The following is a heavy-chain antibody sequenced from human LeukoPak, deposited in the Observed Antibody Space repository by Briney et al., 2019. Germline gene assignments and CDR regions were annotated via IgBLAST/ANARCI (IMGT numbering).Heavy chain of an antibody. CDR1: GGSISSSSYY. Sequence: SETLSLTCTVSGGSISSSSYYWGWIRQPPGKGLEWIGSIYYSGSTYYNPSLKSRVTISVDTSKNQFSLKLSSVTAADTAVYYCAGHLSGAAPGGYDVYYYMDVWGKGTTVTVSS. CDR2: IYYSGST. CDR3: AGHLSGAAPGGYDVYYYMDV. J-gene: IGHJ6*03. D-gene: IGHD5-12*01. V-gene: IGHV4-39*01.